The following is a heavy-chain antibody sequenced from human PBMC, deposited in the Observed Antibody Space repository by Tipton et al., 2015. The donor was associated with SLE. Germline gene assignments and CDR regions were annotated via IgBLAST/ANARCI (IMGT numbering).Heavy chain of an antibody. V-gene: IGHV3-48*04. D-gene: IGHD3-10*01. Sequence: SLRLSCAASGFTFSHYSMNWVRQAPGKGLEWLLYISSRGRTIWDADAVKGRCTVSRDDDRNSLYLQMNSLRAEETAVCYCAREGDVGYGSGSYYNVVFDYWGQGTLVTVSS. J-gene: IGHJ4*02. CDR2: ISSRGRTI. CDR1: GFTFSHYS. CDR3: AREGDVGYGSGSYYNVVFDY.